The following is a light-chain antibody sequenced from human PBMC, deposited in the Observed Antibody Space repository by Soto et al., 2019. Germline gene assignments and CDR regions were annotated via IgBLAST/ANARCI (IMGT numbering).Light chain of an antibody. CDR3: QSYDSSLSGYV. J-gene: IGLJ1*01. CDR1: SSNIGAGYD. Sequence: QAVVTQPPSVPGAPGQRVTISCTGSSSNIGAGYDVHWYQQLPGTAPKLLIYGNSNRPSGVPDRFSGSKSGTSASLAITGLQAEDEADYYCQSYDSSLSGYVFGTGTKLTVL. V-gene: IGLV1-40*01. CDR2: GNS.